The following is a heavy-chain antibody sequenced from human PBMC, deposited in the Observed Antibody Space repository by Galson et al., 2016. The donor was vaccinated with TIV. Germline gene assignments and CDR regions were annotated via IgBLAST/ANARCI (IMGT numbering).Heavy chain of an antibody. CDR2: FAPAYGEC. V-gene: IGHV1-24*01. CDR3: ATTSPDFYYDSSTYFYAAFDV. D-gene: IGHD3-22*01. Sequence: SVKVSCKVSGATVIELSMHWVRQAPGGGLEWMGGFAPAYGECIYSQKYQGRVTMTEDTSTDPAYMELSRLTSEDTAVYYCATTSPDFYYDSSTYFYAAFDVWGQGTLVIVSS. CDR1: GATVIELS. J-gene: IGHJ3*01.